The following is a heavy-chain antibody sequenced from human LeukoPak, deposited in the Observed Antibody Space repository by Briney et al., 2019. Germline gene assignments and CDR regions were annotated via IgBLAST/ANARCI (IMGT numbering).Heavy chain of an antibody. V-gene: IGHV4-59*01. CDR3: ARVAQLWFFDY. Sequence: PSETLSLTCTVSGGSISSYYWSWIRQPPGKGLEWIGYIYYSGSTNYNPSLKSRVTISVDTSKNQFSLKLSSVTAADTAVYYCARVAQLWFFDYWGQGTLVTVSS. CDR1: GGSISSYY. J-gene: IGHJ4*02. D-gene: IGHD5-18*01. CDR2: IYYSGST.